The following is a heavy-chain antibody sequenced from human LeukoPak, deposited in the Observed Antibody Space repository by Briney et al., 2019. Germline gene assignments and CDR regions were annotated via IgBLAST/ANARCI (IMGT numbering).Heavy chain of an antibody. CDR1: GFTFNSYA. V-gene: IGHV3-23*01. Sequence: GGSLRPSCAASGFTFNSYAMPWVRQAPGKGLEWVSHVSGSGGITYYADSVKGRFTIFRDNSKNTLYLQMNSLRAEDTAVYYCAKTTAGNSSGRNPGWPVDYWGQGTLVTVSS. CDR2: VSGSGGIT. D-gene: IGHD6-19*01. J-gene: IGHJ4*02. CDR3: AKTTAGNSSGRNPGWPVDY.